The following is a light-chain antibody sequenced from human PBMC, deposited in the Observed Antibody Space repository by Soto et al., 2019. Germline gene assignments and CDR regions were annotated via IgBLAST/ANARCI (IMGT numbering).Light chain of an antibody. CDR3: YSYTTRSTDV. CDR1: SSDVGTYNY. Sequence: QSALTQPASVSGAPGQSVTISCTGTSSDVGTYNYVSWYQQHPAKVPKLMIYHVSNRPSGVSDRFSGSKSGNTASLTISGLQAEDDADYYCYSYTTRSTDVFGTGTKLTVL. CDR2: HVS. J-gene: IGLJ1*01. V-gene: IGLV2-14*01.